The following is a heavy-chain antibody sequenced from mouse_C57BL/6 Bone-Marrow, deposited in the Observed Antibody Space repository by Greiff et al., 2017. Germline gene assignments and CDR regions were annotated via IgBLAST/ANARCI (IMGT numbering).Heavy chain of an antibody. CDR1: GYTFTSYW. CDR2: IDPSDSYT. D-gene: IGHD4-1*01. CDR3: ARNWAMDY. Sequence: QVQLQQPGAELVMPGASVKLSCKASGYTFTSYWMHWVKQRPGQGLEWIGEIDPSDSYTNYNQKFKGQSTLTVDKSSSTAYMQLSSLTSEDSAVYYCARNWAMDYWGQGTSVTVSS. J-gene: IGHJ4*01. V-gene: IGHV1-69*01.